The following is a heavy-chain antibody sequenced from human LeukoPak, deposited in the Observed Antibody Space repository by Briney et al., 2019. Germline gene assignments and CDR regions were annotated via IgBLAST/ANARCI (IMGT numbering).Heavy chain of an antibody. V-gene: IGHV3-73*01. Sequence: PGGSLRLSCAASGFTFSASAVHWVRRASGKGLEWVGRIRSKADTYTTSYAASVKGRFTISRDDSKNTAFLQLNSLKTEDTAVYYCTREYSSGWPFDFWGQGTPVTVSS. CDR3: TREYSSGWPFDF. CDR1: GFTFSASA. J-gene: IGHJ4*02. D-gene: IGHD6-19*01. CDR2: IRSKADTYTT.